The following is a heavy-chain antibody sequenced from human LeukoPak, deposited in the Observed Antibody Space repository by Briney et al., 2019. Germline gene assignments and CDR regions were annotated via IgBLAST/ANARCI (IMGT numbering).Heavy chain of an antibody. J-gene: IGHJ4*02. CDR3: AREASMGTLDY. CDR1: GGSISSYY. V-gene: IGHV4-59*01. Sequence: SETLSLTCTVSGGSISSYYWSWIRQPPGKGVEWMGYIYYSGSTKYNPSLKSRVTISVDTSKIQCSLKLSSVTAADTAVYYCAREASMGTLDYWGQGILVTVSS. CDR2: IYYSGST. D-gene: IGHD7-27*01.